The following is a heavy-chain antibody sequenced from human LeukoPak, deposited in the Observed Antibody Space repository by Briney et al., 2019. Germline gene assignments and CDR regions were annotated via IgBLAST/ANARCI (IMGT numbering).Heavy chain of an antibody. CDR1: GFTFSSYS. Sequence: SGVSLRLSCAASGFTFSSYSMNWVRQAPGKGLEWVAVISYDGSNKYYADSVKGRFTISRDNSKNTLYLQMNSLRAEDTAVYYCARGDYSNYESLGLGYMDVWGKGTTVTVSS. J-gene: IGHJ6*03. D-gene: IGHD4-11*01. CDR2: ISYDGSNK. V-gene: IGHV3-30*03. CDR3: ARGDYSNYESLGLGYMDV.